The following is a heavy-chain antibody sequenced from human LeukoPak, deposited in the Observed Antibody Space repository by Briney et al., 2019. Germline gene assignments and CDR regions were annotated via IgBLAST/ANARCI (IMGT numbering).Heavy chain of an antibody. J-gene: IGHJ4*02. CDR3: ARPIGGGGDC. Sequence: SETLSLTCTVFGYSISSGYYWGWIRQPPGKGLEWIGSIYHSGSTYYNPSLKSRVTISVDTSKNQFSLKLSSVTAADTAVYYCARPIGGGGDCYGQGTLVAVSS. CDR2: IYHSGST. CDR1: GYSISSGYY. V-gene: IGHV4-38-2*02. D-gene: IGHD2-15*01.